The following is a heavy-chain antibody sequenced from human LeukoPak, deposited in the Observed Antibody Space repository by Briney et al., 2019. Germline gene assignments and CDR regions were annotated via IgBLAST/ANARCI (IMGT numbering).Heavy chain of an antibody. D-gene: IGHD3-10*01. CDR3: AKDRPPQQRRFGNYYGMDV. CDR2: ISGSGGST. Sequence: GGSLRLSCAASGFTFSSYAMSWVRQAPGKGLEWASAISGSGGSTYYADSVKGRFTISRDNSKNTLYLQMNSLRAEDTAVYYCAKDRPPQQRRFGNYYGMDVWGQGTTVTVSS. CDR1: GFTFSSYA. J-gene: IGHJ6*02. V-gene: IGHV3-23*01.